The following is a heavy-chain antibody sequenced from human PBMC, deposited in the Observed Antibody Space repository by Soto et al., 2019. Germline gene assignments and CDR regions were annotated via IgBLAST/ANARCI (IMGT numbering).Heavy chain of an antibody. CDR2: MYNTGST. Sequence: SETLSLTCTVSGGSISKHYRSWIRQPPGKGLEWIGYMYNTGSTVYNPSFKSRVTISVDTSKNQFSLKLNSVTAADTAVYYCARDLWGYCGTDCYPLDVWGQGTTVTVS. CDR1: GGSISKHY. V-gene: IGHV4-59*11. J-gene: IGHJ6*02. CDR3: ARDLWGYCGTDCYPLDV. D-gene: IGHD2-21*02.